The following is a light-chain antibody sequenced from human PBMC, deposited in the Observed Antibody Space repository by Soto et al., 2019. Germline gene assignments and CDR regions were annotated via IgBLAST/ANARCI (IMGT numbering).Light chain of an antibody. CDR2: GNT. Sequence: QSVLTQPPSVSGAPGQRVTISCTGSRSNIGAVSNVHWYQHLPGTAPKLLIYGNTNRPSGVPDRFSGSKSGSSASLAITGLQAEDEADYYCQSYDSSLSGYVFGTGTKLTVL. V-gene: IGLV1-40*01. CDR1: RSNIGAVSN. J-gene: IGLJ1*01. CDR3: QSYDSSLSGYV.